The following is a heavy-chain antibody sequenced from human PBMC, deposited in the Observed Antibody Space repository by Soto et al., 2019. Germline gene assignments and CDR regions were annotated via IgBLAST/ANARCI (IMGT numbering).Heavy chain of an antibody. CDR1: GGSISSGAYY. CDR3: ATVLVPAAIWFDP. J-gene: IGHJ5*02. D-gene: IGHD2-2*01. Sequence: SETLSLTCTVSGGSISSGAYYWSWIRQHPGKGLEWIGYIYYSGSTYYNPSLKSRVTISVDTSKNQFSLKLSSVTAADTAVYYCATVLVPAAIWFDPWGQGTLVTVSS. V-gene: IGHV4-31*03. CDR2: IYYSGST.